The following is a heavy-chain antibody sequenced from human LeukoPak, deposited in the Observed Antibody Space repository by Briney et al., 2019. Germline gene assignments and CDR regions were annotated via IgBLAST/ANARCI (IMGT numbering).Heavy chain of an antibody. CDR1: GGSISSYY. CDR2: IYYSGST. Sequence: SETLSLTCTVSGGSISSYYWSWIRQPPGKGLEWIGYIYYSGSTNYNPSLKSRVTISVDTSKNQFSLKLSSVTAADTAVYYCAGAYSSSWPFDYWGQGTLVTVSS. J-gene: IGHJ4*02. D-gene: IGHD6-13*01. CDR3: AGAYSSSWPFDY. V-gene: IGHV4-59*01.